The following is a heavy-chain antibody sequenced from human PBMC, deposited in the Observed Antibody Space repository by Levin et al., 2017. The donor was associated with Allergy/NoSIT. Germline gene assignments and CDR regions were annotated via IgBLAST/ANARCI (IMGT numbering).Heavy chain of an antibody. CDR2: INSDGSNT. J-gene: IGHJ4*02. CDR1: GFTFSNYW. V-gene: IGHV3-74*01. D-gene: IGHD2-2*01. Sequence: ETLSLTCAASGFTFSNYWMHWVRQAPGKGLMWVSHINSDGSNTNYADSVKGRFTISRDNAKNTLYLQMNSLRDEDTAVYYCARGGCSSTSCLDNWGQGTLVTVSP. CDR3: ARGGCSSTSCLDN.